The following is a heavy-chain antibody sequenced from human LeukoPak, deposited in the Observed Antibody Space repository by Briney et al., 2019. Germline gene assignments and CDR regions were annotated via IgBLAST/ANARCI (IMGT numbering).Heavy chain of an antibody. V-gene: IGHV3-7*05. CDR1: GFTFSSYW. D-gene: IGHD4-17*01. Sequence: GGSLRLSCAASGFTFSSYWMSWVRQAPGKGLEWVASIKEDGSEKYYVDSVKGRFTISRDNAKDSLYLQMNSLRAEDTAMYYCARLPTGFDYWGQGTLVTVSS. CDR2: IKEDGSEK. CDR3: ARLPTGFDY. J-gene: IGHJ4*02.